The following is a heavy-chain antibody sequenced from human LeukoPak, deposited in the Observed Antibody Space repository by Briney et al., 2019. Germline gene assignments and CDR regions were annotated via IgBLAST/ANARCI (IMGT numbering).Heavy chain of an antibody. CDR3: TTDTILRG. CDR1: GFAFSGSA. CDR2: IRSKANNYAT. D-gene: IGHD3-10*01. Sequence: PGGSLRLSCAASGFAFSGSAMHWVRQASGKGLEWVGRIRSKANNYATAYATSVKGRFTISRDDSENTAYLQMNSLKTEDTAVYYCTTDTILRGWGQGTLVTVSS. J-gene: IGHJ4*02. V-gene: IGHV3-73*01.